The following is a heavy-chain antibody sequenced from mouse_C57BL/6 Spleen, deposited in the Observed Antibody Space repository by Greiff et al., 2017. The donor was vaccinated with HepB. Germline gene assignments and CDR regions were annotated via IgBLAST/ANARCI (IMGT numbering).Heavy chain of an antibody. Sequence: EVHLVESGEGLVKPGGSLKLSCAASGFTFSSYAMSWVRQTPEKRLEWVAYISSGGDYIYYADTVKGRFTISRDNARNTLYLQMSSLKSEDTAMYYCTRGGGYDGYFDYWGQGTTLTVSS. CDR2: ISSGGDYI. V-gene: IGHV5-9-1*02. J-gene: IGHJ2*01. CDR3: TRGGGYDGYFDY. CDR1: GFTFSSYA. D-gene: IGHD2-14*01.